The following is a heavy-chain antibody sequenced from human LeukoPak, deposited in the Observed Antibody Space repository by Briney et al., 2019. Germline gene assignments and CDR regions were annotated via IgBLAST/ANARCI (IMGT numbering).Heavy chain of an antibody. J-gene: IGHJ4*02. Sequence: GGSLRLSCAASGFTFDDYAMHWVRQAPGKGLEWVSGISWNSGSIGFADSVKGRFTISRDNAKNSLYLQMNSLRAEDTAVYYCARKGELVPANPFDYWGQGTLVTVSS. CDR2: ISWNSGSI. CDR3: ARKGELVPANPFDY. V-gene: IGHV3-9*01. D-gene: IGHD1-26*01. CDR1: GFTFDDYA.